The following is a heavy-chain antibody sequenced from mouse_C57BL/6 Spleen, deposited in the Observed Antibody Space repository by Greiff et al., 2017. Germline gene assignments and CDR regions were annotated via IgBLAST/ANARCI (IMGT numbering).Heavy chain of an antibody. V-gene: IGHV5-6*01. CDR2: ISSGGSYT. J-gene: IGHJ4*01. CDR3: ASDSSGYGYYASDY. D-gene: IGHD3-2*02. Sequence: EVQLVESGGDLVKPGGSLKLSCAASGFTFSSYGMSWVRQTPDKRLEWVATISSGGSYTYYPDSVKGRFTISRDNAKNTLYRKMSSLKSEDTARYYCASDSSGYGYYASDYWGQGTSGTVSS. CDR1: GFTFSSYG.